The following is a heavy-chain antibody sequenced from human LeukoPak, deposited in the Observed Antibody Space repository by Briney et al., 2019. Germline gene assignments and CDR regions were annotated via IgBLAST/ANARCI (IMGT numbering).Heavy chain of an antibody. D-gene: IGHD2-15*01. V-gene: IGHV3-7*01. CDR3: ARDQVDIVVVVAKPAALGY. J-gene: IGHJ4*02. CDR1: GFTFSSYW. CDR2: IKQDGSEK. Sequence: GGSLRLSCAASGFTFSSYWMSWVRQAPGKGLEWVANIKQDGSEKYYVDSVKGRFTISRDNAKNSLYLQMNSLRAEDTAVYYCARDQVDIVVVVAKPAALGYWGQGTLVTVSS.